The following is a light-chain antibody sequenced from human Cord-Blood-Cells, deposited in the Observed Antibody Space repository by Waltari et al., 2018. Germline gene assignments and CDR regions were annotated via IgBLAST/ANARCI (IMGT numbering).Light chain of an antibody. J-gene: IGKJ1*01. Sequence: DIMMTQSPDSLAVSPGEGATINRKDSQSVLYSSNNKNYLAWYQQKPGQPPKLLIYWASTRESGVPDRFSGSGSGTDFTLTISSLQAEDVAVYYCQQYYSTPWTFGQGTKVEIK. V-gene: IGKV4-1*01. CDR3: QQYYSTPWT. CDR2: WAS. CDR1: QSVLYSSNNKNY.